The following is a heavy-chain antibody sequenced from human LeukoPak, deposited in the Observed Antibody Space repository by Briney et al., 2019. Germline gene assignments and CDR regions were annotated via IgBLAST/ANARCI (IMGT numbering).Heavy chain of an antibody. CDR3: ARDVRNYYDSSGYYLFDY. D-gene: IGHD3-22*01. V-gene: IGHV4-39*07. CDR1: GGSISSSSYY. CDR2: IYYSGST. J-gene: IGHJ4*02. Sequence: PSETLSLTCTVSGGSISSSSYYWGWIRQPPGKGLEWIGSIYYSGSTYYNPSLKSRVTISVDTSKNQFSLKLSSVTAADTAVYYCARDVRNYYDSSGYYLFDYWGQGILVTVSS.